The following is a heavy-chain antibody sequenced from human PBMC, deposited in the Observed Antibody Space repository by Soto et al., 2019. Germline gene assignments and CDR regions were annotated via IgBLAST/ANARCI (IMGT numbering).Heavy chain of an antibody. CDR3: ARGYCSGGSCYDIYYYYYGMDV. D-gene: IGHD2-15*01. V-gene: IGHV3-30-3*01. J-gene: IGHJ6*02. CDR2: ISYDGSNK. Sequence: GGSLRLSCAASGFTFSSYAMHWVRQAPGKGLEWVAVISYDGSNKYYADSVKGRFTIYRDNSKNTLYLQMNSLRAEDTAVYYCARGYCSGGSCYDIYYYYYGMDVWGQGTTVTVSS. CDR1: GFTFSSYA.